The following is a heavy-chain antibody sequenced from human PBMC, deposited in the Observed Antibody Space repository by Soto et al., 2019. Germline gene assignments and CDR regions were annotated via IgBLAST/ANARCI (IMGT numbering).Heavy chain of an antibody. Sequence: QVQLQESGPVLVKPSQTLSLTCTVSGGPISSGGYYWSWIRQHPGKGLEWIGYIYYSGSTYYNPSLKSRVTISVDTSKNQFSLKLSSVTAADTAVYYCARDSSRPRYGMDVWGQGTTVTVSS. J-gene: IGHJ6*02. CDR3: ARDSSRPRYGMDV. D-gene: IGHD6-6*01. V-gene: IGHV4-31*03. CDR2: IYYSGST. CDR1: GGPISSGGYY.